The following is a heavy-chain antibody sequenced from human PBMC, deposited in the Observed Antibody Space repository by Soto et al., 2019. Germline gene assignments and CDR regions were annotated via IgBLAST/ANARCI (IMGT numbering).Heavy chain of an antibody. CDR2: ISYDGSNK. V-gene: IGHV3-30-3*01. Sequence: QVQLVESGGGVVQPGRSLRLSCAASGFTFSSYAMHWVRQAPGKGLEWVAVISYDGSNKYYADSVKGRFTISRDNSKNTLYLQMNSLRAEDTAVYYCARDHTYYYESSGYYYLDYWGQGTLVTVSS. J-gene: IGHJ4*02. CDR1: GFTFSSYA. CDR3: ARDHTYYYESSGYYYLDY. D-gene: IGHD3-22*01.